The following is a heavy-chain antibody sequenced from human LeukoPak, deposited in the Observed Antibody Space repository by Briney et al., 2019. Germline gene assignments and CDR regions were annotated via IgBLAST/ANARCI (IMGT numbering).Heavy chain of an antibody. CDR1: GGSISSYY. J-gene: IGHJ4*02. Sequence: SETLSLTCTVSGGSISSYYWSWIRQPPGKGLEWIGSIYYSGSTNYNPSLKSRVTISVDTFKNQFSLKLSSATAADTAVYYCARGDYYDSSGYWLFDYWGQGTLVTVSS. V-gene: IGHV4-59*01. CDR2: IYYSGST. D-gene: IGHD3-22*01. CDR3: ARGDYYDSSGYWLFDY.